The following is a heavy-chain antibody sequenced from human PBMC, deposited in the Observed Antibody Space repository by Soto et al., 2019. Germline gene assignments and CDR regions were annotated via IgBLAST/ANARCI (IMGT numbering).Heavy chain of an antibody. CDR1: GLTFSIYW. CDR2: IKQDGSEK. D-gene: IGHD1-20*01. CDR3: AKHYDYNSPGNFFDL. Sequence: EVQLVESGGGLVQPGESLRLSCTASGLTFSIYWMSWVRQAPGKGLEWVANIKQDGSEKNYVGSVKGRFTVSRDNAENSVYLQMNSLRAEDTAVYYCAKHYDYNSPGNFFDLWGRGTLVTVSS. J-gene: IGHJ2*01. V-gene: IGHV3-7*01.